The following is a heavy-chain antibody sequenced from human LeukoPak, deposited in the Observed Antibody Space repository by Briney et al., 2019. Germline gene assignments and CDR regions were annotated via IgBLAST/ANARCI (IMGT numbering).Heavy chain of an antibody. CDR3: ARVRGMVGGGYFDY. D-gene: IGHD4-23*01. J-gene: IGHJ4*02. V-gene: IGHV1-18*01. CDR1: GYTFTSYG. Sequence: ASVKVSCKASGYTFTSYGISWVRQAPGQGLEWMGWISAYNGNTNYAQKLQGRVTTTTDTSTSTAYMELRSLRSDDTAVYYCARVRGMVGGGYFDYWGQGTLVTVSS. CDR2: ISAYNGNT.